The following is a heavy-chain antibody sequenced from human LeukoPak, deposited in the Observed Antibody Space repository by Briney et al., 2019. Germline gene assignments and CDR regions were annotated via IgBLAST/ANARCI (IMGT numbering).Heavy chain of an antibody. J-gene: IGHJ6*02. Sequence: PGGSLRLSCAASGFSFSDYYMSWIRQAPGKGLEWVSYISGSSSYTDYADSVKGRFTISRDNAKNSLYLQMNSLRAEDTAVYYCARGGIGVLRYFDWSPGYYYYGMDVWGQGTTVTVSS. CDR1: GFSFSDYY. D-gene: IGHD3-9*01. V-gene: IGHV3-11*06. CDR3: ARGGIGVLRYFDWSPGYYYYGMDV. CDR2: ISGSSSYT.